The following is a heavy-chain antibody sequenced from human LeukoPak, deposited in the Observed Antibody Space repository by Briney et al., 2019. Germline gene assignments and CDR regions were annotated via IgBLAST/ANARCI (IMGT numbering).Heavy chain of an antibody. CDR2: ISRTGNSK. D-gene: IGHD6-13*01. J-gene: IGHJ4*02. Sequence: LGGSLRLSCAASGFTPSSYEMNWVRLAPGKGLEWISYISRTGNSKYYADSVKGRFTISRDSTKNSLYLQMNSLRAEDTAVYYCARGPYSSNWYVDYWGQGTLVTVAS. CDR3: ARGPYSSNWYVDY. V-gene: IGHV3-48*03. CDR1: GFTPSSYE.